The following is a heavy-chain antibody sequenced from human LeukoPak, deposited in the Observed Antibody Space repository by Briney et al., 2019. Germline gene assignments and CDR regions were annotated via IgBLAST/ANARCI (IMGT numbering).Heavy chain of an antibody. Sequence: ASVKVSCKASGYTFTSYGISWVRQAPGQGLEWMGGIIPIFGTANYAQKFQGRVTITADKSTSTAYMELSSLRSEDTAVYYCAAGIAVAGPPRLVYWGQGTLVTVSS. CDR2: IIPIFGTA. D-gene: IGHD6-19*01. CDR1: GYTFTSYG. CDR3: AAGIAVAGPPRLVY. J-gene: IGHJ4*02. V-gene: IGHV1-69*06.